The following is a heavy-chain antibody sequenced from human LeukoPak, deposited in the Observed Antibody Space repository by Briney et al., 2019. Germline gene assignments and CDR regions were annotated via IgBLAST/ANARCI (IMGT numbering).Heavy chain of an antibody. D-gene: IGHD2-2*01. J-gene: IGHJ3*02. CDR2: IYYSGST. Sequence: PSETLSLTCTVSGGSISSSSYYWGWIRQPPGKGLEWIGSIYYSGSTYCNPSLKSRVTISVDTSKNQFSLKLSSVTAADTAVYYCATESPVVPAAYDAFDIWGQGTMVTVSS. CDR1: GGSISSSSYY. V-gene: IGHV4-39*01. CDR3: ATESPVVPAAYDAFDI.